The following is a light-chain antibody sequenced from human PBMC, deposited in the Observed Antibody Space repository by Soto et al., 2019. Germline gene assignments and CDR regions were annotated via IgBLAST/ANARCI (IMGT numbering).Light chain of an antibody. Sequence: DIQMTQSPSSLSASIGERVTITCRASQTISSYLNWYQQKPGKAPKLLIYAASSLQSGVPSRFSGSGSGTDFTLTISSLQPEDFATYYCQQSLSIPYTFGQGTKLEIK. CDR3: QQSLSIPYT. V-gene: IGKV1-39*01. CDR1: QTISSY. CDR2: AAS. J-gene: IGKJ2*01.